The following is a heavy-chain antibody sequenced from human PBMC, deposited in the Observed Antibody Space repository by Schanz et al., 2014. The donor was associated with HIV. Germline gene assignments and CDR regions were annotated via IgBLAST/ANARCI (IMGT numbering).Heavy chain of an antibody. Sequence: EVQLVESGGGLVQPGRSLRLSCAASGFTFTSYAMTWVRQAPGKGLEWVSLIGSGGGRTYYADSVKGRFTISRDNSKNTLSLQMNGLRAEDTAVYYCAKGGSDWTPGPIWCQHWGQGTLVTVSS. J-gene: IGHJ1*01. CDR1: GFTFTSYA. CDR3: AKGGSDWTPGPIWCQH. CDR2: IGSGGGRT. V-gene: IGHV3-23*04. D-gene: IGHD6-19*01.